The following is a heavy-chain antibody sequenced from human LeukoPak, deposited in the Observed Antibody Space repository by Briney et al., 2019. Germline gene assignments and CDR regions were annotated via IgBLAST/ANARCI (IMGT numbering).Heavy chain of an antibody. CDR1: GFTFSSYS. CDR3: ARDLSGYEPTDY. J-gene: IGHJ4*02. Sequence: GGSLRLSCAASGFTFSSYSMNWVRQAPGKGLEWVSYISSSSTIYYADSVKGRFTISRDNAKNSLYLQMNSLRAEDTAVYYCARDLSGYEPTDYWGQGTLVTVSS. CDR2: ISSSSTI. V-gene: IGHV3-48*01. D-gene: IGHD5-12*01.